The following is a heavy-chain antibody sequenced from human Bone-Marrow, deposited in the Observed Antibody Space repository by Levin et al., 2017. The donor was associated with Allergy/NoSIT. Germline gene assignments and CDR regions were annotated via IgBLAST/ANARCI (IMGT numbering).Heavy chain of an antibody. V-gene: IGHV3-53*01. CDR1: GFSVSSNY. Sequence: ASVKVSCVASGFSVSSNYMSWVRQAPGKGLEWVSFIYSGGSTYYADSVKGRFTISRDHSKNTLYLQMNSLRAEDTAVYYCARRPGGWGQGTLVTVSS. J-gene: IGHJ4*02. CDR3: ARRPGG. CDR2: IYSGGST. D-gene: IGHD6-6*01.